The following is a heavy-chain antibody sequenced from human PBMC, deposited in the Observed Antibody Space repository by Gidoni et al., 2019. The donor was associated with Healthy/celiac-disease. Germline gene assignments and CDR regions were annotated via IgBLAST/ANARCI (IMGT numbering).Heavy chain of an antibody. CDR3: ARAYGSLRDYYYMDV. D-gene: IGHD5-12*01. V-gene: IGHV3-21*01. Sequence: EVQLVESGGGLVKPGGSMRLSRAASGFRCTSYSMNWVRQAPGKGLEWVSSISSSSSYIYYAYSVKGRFTISRDNAKNSLYLQMNSLRAEDTAVYYCARAYGSLRDYYYMDVWGKGTTVTVSS. CDR2: ISSSSSYI. CDR1: GFRCTSYS. J-gene: IGHJ6*03.